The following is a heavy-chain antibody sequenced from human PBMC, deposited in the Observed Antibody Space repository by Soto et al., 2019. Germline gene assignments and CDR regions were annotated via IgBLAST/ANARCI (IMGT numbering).Heavy chain of an antibody. CDR2: ISYDGSNK. D-gene: IGHD3-10*01. J-gene: IGHJ4*02. CDR1: GFTFSSYG. CDR3: AKEEGTGKYYGSGSYYYFDY. Sequence: QVQLVESGGGVVQPGRSLRLSCAASGFTFSSYGMHWVRQAPGKGLEWVAVISYDGSNKYYADSVKGRFTISRDNSKNKLYLQMNSRIAEDTAVYYCAKEEGTGKYYGSGSYYYFDYWGQGTLVTVSS. V-gene: IGHV3-30*18.